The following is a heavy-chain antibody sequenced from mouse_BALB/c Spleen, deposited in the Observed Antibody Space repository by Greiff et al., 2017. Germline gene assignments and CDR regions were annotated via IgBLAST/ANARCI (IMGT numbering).Heavy chain of an antibody. J-gene: IGHJ3*01. V-gene: IGHV5-6-5*01. D-gene: IGHD2-2*01. CDR1: GFTFSSYA. CDR3: AREIYYGYDRGFAY. Sequence: EVQGVESGGGLVKPGGSLKLSCAASGFTFSSYAMSWVRQTPEKRLEWVASISSGGSTYYPDSVKGRFTISRDNARNILYLQMSSLRSEDTAMYYCAREIYYGYDRGFAYWGQGTLVTVSA. CDR2: ISSGGST.